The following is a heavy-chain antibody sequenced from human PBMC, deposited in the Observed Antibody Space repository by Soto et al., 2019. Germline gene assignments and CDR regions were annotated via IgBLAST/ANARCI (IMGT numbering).Heavy chain of an antibody. CDR2: IIPILGIA. V-gene: IGHV1-69*02. CDR1: GGTFSSYT. Sequence: QVQLVQSGAEVKKPGSSVKVSCKASGGTFSSYTISWVRQAPGQGLEWMGRIIPILGIANYAQKFQGRVTXSAXKXXSTAYVELRSLRSEDTAVYYCARVGNYYDSSGYPYWGQGTLVTVSS. J-gene: IGHJ4*02. D-gene: IGHD3-22*01. CDR3: ARVGNYYDSSGYPY.